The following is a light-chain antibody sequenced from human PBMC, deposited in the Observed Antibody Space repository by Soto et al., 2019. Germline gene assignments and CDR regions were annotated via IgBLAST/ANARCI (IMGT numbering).Light chain of an antibody. CDR3: CSYADSSTLL. Sequence: QSVLTQPASVSGSPGQSITISCTGTSSDVGSYNLVSWHQQHPGKAPNLMIYEGSKRPSGVPNRFSGSKSGNTASLTISGLQAEDEADYYCCSYADSSTLLFGGGTKLTVL. V-gene: IGLV2-23*01. J-gene: IGLJ2*01. CDR2: EGS. CDR1: SSDVGSYNL.